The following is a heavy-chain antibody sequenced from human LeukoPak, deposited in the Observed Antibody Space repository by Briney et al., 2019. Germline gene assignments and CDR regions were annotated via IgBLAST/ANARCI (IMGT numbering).Heavy chain of an antibody. CDR3: AKSFNWWVPLCNDY. Sequence: PSETLSLTCTVSGGSVNSYYWSWIRQAPGKGLEWVSSISGSGGSTYHADSVKGRFTISRDHSKNALYLQMNSLRAEDTAVYYCAKSFNWWVPLCNDYWGQGTLVTVSS. D-gene: IGHD2-8*02. J-gene: IGHJ4*02. V-gene: IGHV3-23*01. CDR1: GGSVNSYY. CDR2: ISGSGGST.